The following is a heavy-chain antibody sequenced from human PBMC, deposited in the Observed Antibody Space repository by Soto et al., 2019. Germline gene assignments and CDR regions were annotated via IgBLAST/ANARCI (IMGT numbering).Heavy chain of an antibody. D-gene: IGHD3-22*01. V-gene: IGHV3-21*05. CDR1: GFTFSSYS. J-gene: IGHJ3*02. Sequence: GGSLRLSCAASGFTFSSYSMNWVRQAPGKGLEWVSYISSSSSYIYYADSVKGRFTISRDNAKNSLYLQMNSLRAEDTAVYYCASLTYYYDSSGYYYGPNDAFDIWGQGTMVTVSS. CDR3: ASLTYYYDSSGYYYGPNDAFDI. CDR2: ISSSSSYI.